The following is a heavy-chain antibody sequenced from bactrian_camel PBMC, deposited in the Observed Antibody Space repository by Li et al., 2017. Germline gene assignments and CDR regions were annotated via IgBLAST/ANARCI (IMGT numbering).Heavy chain of an antibody. Sequence: VQLVESGGDSVQVGGSLRLSCEVSEFPWRDSCMAWYRQVPGKERELVADTDRDGTRNYDDSVRGRLTISKDNAKDILYLQMDSLKPEDTAMYYCAADRWLWRAPFVVRDYALWSQGTQVTVS. CDR2: TDRDGTR. V-gene: IGHV3S55*01. J-gene: IGHJ4*01. CDR3: AADRWLWRAPFVVRDYAL. D-gene: IGHD4*01. CDR1: EFPWRDSC.